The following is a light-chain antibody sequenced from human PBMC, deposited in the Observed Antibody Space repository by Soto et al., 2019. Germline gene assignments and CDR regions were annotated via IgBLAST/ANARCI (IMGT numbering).Light chain of an antibody. J-gene: IGKJ1*01. CDR2: ATS. CDR1: QSVYSTY. Sequence: EVVLTQSPGTLSLSPGERASLSCRASQSVYSTYLAWYQQKPGQAPRLLIYATSTRATGIPDRFSGSGSGTDFTLTISRLEPEHFAVYYCQQYGSSVWTFGQGTKVEIK. V-gene: IGKV3-20*01. CDR3: QQYGSSVWT.